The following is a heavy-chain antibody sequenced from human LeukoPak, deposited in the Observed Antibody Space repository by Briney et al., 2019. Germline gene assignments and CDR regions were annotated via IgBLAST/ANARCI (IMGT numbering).Heavy chain of an antibody. J-gene: IGHJ6*03. CDR1: GFTVSTNS. D-gene: IGHD2-2*01. V-gene: IGHV3-53*01. CDR2: IYSDNT. Sequence: GGSLRLSCTVSGFTVSTNSMSWVRQAPGKGLEWVSFIYSDNTHYSDSVKGRFTISRDNSKNTLYLQMNSLRAEDTAVYYCAKGAGYQLLLSMDVWGKGTTVTVSS. CDR3: AKGAGYQLLLSMDV.